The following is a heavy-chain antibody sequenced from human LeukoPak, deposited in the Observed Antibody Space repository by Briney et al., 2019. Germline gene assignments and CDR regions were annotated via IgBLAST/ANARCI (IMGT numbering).Heavy chain of an antibody. J-gene: IGHJ5*02. CDR2: SXPNIVRT. CDR3: ARDPGGPDYVCNVNSFDP. V-gene: IGHV1-2*02. D-gene: IGHD4-23*01. Sequence: QGXEWRGWSXPNIVRTNYSQKFQRRLTITSHTSISTAYMELSRLRSDDTAVYYCARDPGGPDYVCNVNSFDPWGQGTLVTVSS.